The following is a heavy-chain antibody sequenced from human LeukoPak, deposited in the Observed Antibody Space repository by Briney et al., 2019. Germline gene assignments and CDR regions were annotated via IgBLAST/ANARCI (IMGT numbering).Heavy chain of an antibody. CDR1: RFTLSSYT. J-gene: IGHJ4*02. D-gene: IGHD5-24*01. Sequence: PGGSLRLSCAASRFTLSSYTMNWVRQAPGKGLEWVSSISDSGSYIYYADSVKGRFTISRDNAKSLLYLQMKSLRGEDTAVYYCARGMRDGYNSGADWGQGTLVTVSS. CDR2: ISDSGSYI. CDR3: ARGMRDGYNSGAD. V-gene: IGHV3-21*01.